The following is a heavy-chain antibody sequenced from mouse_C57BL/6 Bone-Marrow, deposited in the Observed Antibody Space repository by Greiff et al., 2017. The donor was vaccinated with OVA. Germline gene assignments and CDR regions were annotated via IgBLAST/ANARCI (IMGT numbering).Heavy chain of an antibody. D-gene: IGHD1-1*01. J-gene: IGHJ3*01. CDR1: GFNIKDDY. CDR2: IDPENGDT. CDR3: TTYYYGSSLAWFAY. Sequence: EVQLQQSGAELVRPGASVKLSCTASGFNIKDDYMHWVKQRPEQGLEWIGWIDPENGDTEYASKFQGKATITADTSSNTAYLQLSSLTSEDTAVYYCTTYYYGSSLAWFAYGGQGNLVTVSA. V-gene: IGHV14-4*01.